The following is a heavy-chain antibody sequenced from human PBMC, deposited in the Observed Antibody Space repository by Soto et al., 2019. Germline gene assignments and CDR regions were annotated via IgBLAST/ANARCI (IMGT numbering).Heavy chain of an antibody. CDR3: TRSNDYSNYPPYYYYGMDV. V-gene: IGHV3-73*01. CDR1: GFTFSGSA. Sequence: GGSLRLSCAASGFTFSGSAMNWVRQASGKGLEWVGRIRSKANSYATAYAASVKGRFTISRDDSKNTAYLQMNSLKTEDTAVYYCTRSNDYSNYPPYYYYGMDVWGQGTTVTVSS. J-gene: IGHJ6*02. CDR2: IRSKANSYAT. D-gene: IGHD4-4*01.